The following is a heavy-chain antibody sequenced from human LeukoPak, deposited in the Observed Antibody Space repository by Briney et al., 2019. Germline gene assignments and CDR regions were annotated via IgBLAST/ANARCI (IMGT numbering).Heavy chain of an antibody. CDR3: AKTVAGYWYFDL. CDR2: IYYSGST. J-gene: IGHJ2*01. CDR1: GGSISHYF. D-gene: IGHD6-19*01. V-gene: IGHV4-59*08. Sequence: SETLSLTCTVYGGSISHYFWSWIRQPPGKAMEWIGYIYYSGSTNYNPSLKSRVTISVDTSKNQFSLKLSSVTAADTAVYYCAKTVAGYWYFDLWGRGTLVTVSS.